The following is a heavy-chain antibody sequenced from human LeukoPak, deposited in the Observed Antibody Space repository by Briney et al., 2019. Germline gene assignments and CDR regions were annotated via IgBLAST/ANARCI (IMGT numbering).Heavy chain of an antibody. V-gene: IGHV4-34*01. CDR1: GGSLSSHH. CDR3: ARKGSSGRPGGRWFDP. CDR2: INHSGST. Sequence: PSEALSLTRTVSGGSLSSHHWSWIRQPPGKGLEWIGGINHSGSTNYNPSLKSRVTISVDTSKNQFSLRLSSVTAADTAVYYCARKGSSGRPGGRWFDPWGQGTLVTVSS. D-gene: IGHD3-10*01. J-gene: IGHJ5*02.